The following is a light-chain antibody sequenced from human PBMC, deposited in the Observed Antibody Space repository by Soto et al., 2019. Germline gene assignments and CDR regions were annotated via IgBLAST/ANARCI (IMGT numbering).Light chain of an antibody. CDR1: QTVSSK. V-gene: IGKV3-15*01. Sequence: EIVMTQSPATLSVSVGERATLSCRASQTVSSKLAWYQQKPGQAPRLLIYGASTRATGIPARFTGSGSGTEFTLTISSLQSEHFAVYYCQQYNDWPPQLTFGGGTKVEFK. J-gene: IGKJ4*01. CDR2: GAS. CDR3: QQYNDWPPQLT.